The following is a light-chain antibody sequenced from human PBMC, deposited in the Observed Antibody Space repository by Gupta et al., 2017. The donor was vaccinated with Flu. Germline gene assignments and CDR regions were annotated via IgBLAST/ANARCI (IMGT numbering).Light chain of an antibody. CDR1: SPNIGRYNY. CDR2: ENN. J-gene: IGLJ2*01. Sequence: HSVLTQPPSGSAAPGQKVTISSPGSSPNIGRYNYVSWYQQVPGAAPTLRIYENNRRPSGIPDRFSGSKADTSATLCITRVQTGDEADYYCATWDNSLSGVIFGGGTKLTVL. CDR3: ATWDNSLSGVI. V-gene: IGLV1-51*02.